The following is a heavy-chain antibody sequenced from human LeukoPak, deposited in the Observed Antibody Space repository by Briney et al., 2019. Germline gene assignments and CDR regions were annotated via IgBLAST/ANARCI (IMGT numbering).Heavy chain of an antibody. CDR1: GGTFSSYA. V-gene: IGHV1-69*13. J-gene: IGHJ4*02. D-gene: IGHD4-17*01. CDR3: ARVYGDYAAFDY. Sequence: SVKVSCKASGGTFSSYAISWVRQAPGQGLEWMGGIIPIFGTANYAQKFQGRVTITADESTSTAYMELSSLRSEDTAVYYCARVYGDYAAFDYWGQGTLVTVSS. CDR2: IIPIFGTA.